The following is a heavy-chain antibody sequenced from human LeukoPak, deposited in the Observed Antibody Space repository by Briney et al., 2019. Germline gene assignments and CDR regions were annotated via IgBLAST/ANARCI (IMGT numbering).Heavy chain of an antibody. CDR3: ARSPYYDFWSGYYERFDY. D-gene: IGHD3-3*01. CDR1: GGSIRSGSYS. Sequence: PSQTLSLTCTVSGGSIRSGSYSWRWIRQPAGKGREGIVRIYTSGSNNNNPYVKSQITIAVDRAKTRFSLKLSSVTAADTAVYYCARSPYYDFWSGYYERFDYWGQGTLVTVSS. CDR2: IYTSGSN. J-gene: IGHJ4*02. V-gene: IGHV4-61*02.